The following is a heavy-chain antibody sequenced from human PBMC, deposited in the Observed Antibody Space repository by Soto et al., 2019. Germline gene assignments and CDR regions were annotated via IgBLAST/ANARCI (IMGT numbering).Heavy chain of an antibody. D-gene: IGHD3-10*01. J-gene: IGHJ6*02. V-gene: IGHV1-69*01. CDR1: GGTFSSYA. CDR2: IIPIFGTA. CDR3: AGWNYGSGSYPLYYYGMDV. Sequence: SVKVSCKASGGTFSSYAISWVRQAPVQGLEWMGGIIPIFGTANYAQKFQGRVTITADESTSTAYMELSSLRSEDTAVYYCAGWNYGSGSYPLYYYGMDVWGQGTTVTVSS.